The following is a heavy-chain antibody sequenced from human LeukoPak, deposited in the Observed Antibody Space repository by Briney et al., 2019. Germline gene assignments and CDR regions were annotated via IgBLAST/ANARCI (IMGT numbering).Heavy chain of an antibody. Sequence: TSETLSLTCTVSGGSISSSSYYWGWLRQPPGKGLEWIGSIYYSGSTYYNPSLKSRFTISVDTSKNQFSLKLSSVTAADTAVYYCARGLMNVLRYFDWLLLYYYYYYMDVWGKGTTVTVSS. CDR2: IYYSGST. J-gene: IGHJ6*03. V-gene: IGHV4-39*07. CDR1: GGSISSSSYY. CDR3: ARGLMNVLRYFDWLLLYYYYYYMDV. D-gene: IGHD3-9*01.